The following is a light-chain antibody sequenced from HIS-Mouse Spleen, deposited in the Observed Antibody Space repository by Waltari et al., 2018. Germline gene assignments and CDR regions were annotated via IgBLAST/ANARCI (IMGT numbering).Light chain of an antibody. V-gene: IGLV2-23*01. CDR1: SSDVGSYNL. J-gene: IGLJ3*02. Sequence: QSALTQPASVSGSPGQSITISCTGTSSDVGSYNLVSWYQQHPGKAPKLMIYEGSKRPSGVSNPCVGSKSGNTASLTISGLQAEDEADYYCCSYAGSSTLVFGGGTKLTVL. CDR2: EGS. CDR3: CSYAGSSTLV.